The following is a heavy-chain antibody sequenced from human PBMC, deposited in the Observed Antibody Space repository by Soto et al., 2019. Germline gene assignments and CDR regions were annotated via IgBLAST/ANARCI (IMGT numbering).Heavy chain of an antibody. Sequence: QVQLVESGGGVVQPGRSLRLSCAASGFTFSSYGMHWVRQAPGKGLEWVAVIWYDGSNKYYADSVKGRFTISRDNSKKTMYLQMSSLRAEDRTVYSCASGNYYDSSGYYSADVWGQGTLVTVSS. D-gene: IGHD3-22*01. CDR1: GFTFSSYG. J-gene: IGHJ1*01. CDR2: IWYDGSNK. V-gene: IGHV3-33*01. CDR3: ASGNYYDSSGYYSADV.